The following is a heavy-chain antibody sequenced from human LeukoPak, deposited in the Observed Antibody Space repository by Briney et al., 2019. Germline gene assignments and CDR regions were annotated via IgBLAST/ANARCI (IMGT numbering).Heavy chain of an antibody. CDR2: INPSGGST. D-gene: IGHD3-22*01. CDR1: GYTFTSCY. Sequence: ASVKVSCKASGYTFTSCYMHWVRQAPGQGLEWMGIINPSGGSTSYAQKFQGRVTMTRDTSTSTVYMELSSLRSEDTAVYYCARVSNYYDSSGYPETFDYWGQGTLVTVSS. J-gene: IGHJ4*02. CDR3: ARVSNYYDSSGYPETFDY. V-gene: IGHV1-46*01.